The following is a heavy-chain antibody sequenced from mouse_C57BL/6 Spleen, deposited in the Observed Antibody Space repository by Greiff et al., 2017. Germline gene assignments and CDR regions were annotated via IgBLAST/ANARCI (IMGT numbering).Heavy chain of an antibody. D-gene: IGHD4-1*01. Sequence: EVKLMESGPELVKPGASVKISCKASGYSFTDYNMNWVKQSNGKSLEWIGVINPNYGTTSYNQKFKGKATLTVDQSSSTAYMQLNSLTSEDSAVYYCAKTGTGGYAMDYWGQGTSVTVSS. J-gene: IGHJ4*01. CDR3: AKTGTGGYAMDY. CDR2: INPNYGTT. V-gene: IGHV1-39*01. CDR1: GYSFTDYN.